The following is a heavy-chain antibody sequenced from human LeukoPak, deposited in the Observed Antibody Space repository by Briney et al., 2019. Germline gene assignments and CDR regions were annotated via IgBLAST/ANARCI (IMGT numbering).Heavy chain of an antibody. J-gene: IGHJ6*02. CDR3: ARVGETYCSSTSCIYYYGMDV. V-gene: IGHV3-33*01. CDR2: IWYDGSNK. Sequence: PGRSLRLSCAASGFTFSSYGMHWVRQAAGKGLEWVAVIWYDGSNKYYADSVKGRFTISRDNSKNTLYLQMNSLRAEDTAVYYCARVGETYCSSTSCIYYYGMDVWGQGTTVTVSS. CDR1: GFTFSSYG. D-gene: IGHD2-2*01.